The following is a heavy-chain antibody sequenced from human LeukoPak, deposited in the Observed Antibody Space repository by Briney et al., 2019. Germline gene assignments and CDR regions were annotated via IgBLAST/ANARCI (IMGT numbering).Heavy chain of an antibody. J-gene: IGHJ5*02. Sequence: SETLSLTCTVSGGSISSYYWSWIRQPPGKGLEWIGYIYYSGSTNYNPSLKSRVTITVDTSKNQFSLKLNSVTAADTAVYYCARNRDGVDPWGQGTLVTVSS. CDR2: IYYSGST. D-gene: IGHD2-21*02. CDR3: ARNRDGVDP. CDR1: GGSISSYY. V-gene: IGHV4-59*01.